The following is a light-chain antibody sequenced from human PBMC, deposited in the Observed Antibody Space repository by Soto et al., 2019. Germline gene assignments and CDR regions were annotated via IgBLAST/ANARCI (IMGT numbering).Light chain of an antibody. V-gene: IGKV3-11*01. CDR3: QQYDTSSIT. CDR1: QSVGNY. CDR2: DAS. Sequence: VLTQSPATLSLSPGQRATLSCRASQSVGNYLAWYQQTPGQAPRLLIYDASNRATGIPARFSGSGSGTDFTLTISRLEPEDFAVYYCQQYDTSSITFGQGTRPE. J-gene: IGKJ5*01.